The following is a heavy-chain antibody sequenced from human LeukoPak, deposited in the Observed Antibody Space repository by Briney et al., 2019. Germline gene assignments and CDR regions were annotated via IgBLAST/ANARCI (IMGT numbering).Heavy chain of an antibody. V-gene: IGHV1-2*02. CDR1: GYTFTGYY. Sequence: GASVKVSCKASGYTFTGYYMHWVRQAPGQGLEWMGWINPNSGGTNYAQKFQGRVTMTRDTSISTAYMELSRLRSDDTAVYYCASGYNYYGSGSYYNQLYYYYMDVWGKGTTVTISS. D-gene: IGHD3-10*01. CDR2: INPNSGGT. J-gene: IGHJ6*03. CDR3: ASGYNYYGSGSYYNQLYYYYMDV.